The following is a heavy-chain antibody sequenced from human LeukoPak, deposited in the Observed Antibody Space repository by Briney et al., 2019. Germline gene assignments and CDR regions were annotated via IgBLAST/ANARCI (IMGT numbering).Heavy chain of an antibody. D-gene: IGHD6-13*01. CDR3: ARDKASDSSSWYTFYYYGMDV. J-gene: IGHJ6*02. Sequence: GGSLRLSCAASGFTFSDYYMSWIRQAPGKGLEWVSYISSSGSTIYYADSVKGRFTISRDNDKNSLYLQMNSLRAEDTAVYYCARDKASDSSSWYTFYYYGMDVWGQGTTVTVSS. V-gene: IGHV3-11*01. CDR1: GFTFSDYY. CDR2: ISSSGSTI.